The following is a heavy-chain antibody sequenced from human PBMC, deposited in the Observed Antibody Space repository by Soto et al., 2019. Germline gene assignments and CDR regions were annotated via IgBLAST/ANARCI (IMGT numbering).Heavy chain of an antibody. CDR1: GFNFSIYA. CDR2: IWFDGSNN. J-gene: IGHJ6*03. V-gene: IGHV3-33*01. D-gene: IGHD3-3*01. CDR3: ARVRRVANPYYFYYMDV. Sequence: QVQLTESGGGVVQPGTSLRLSCAASGFNFSIYAMHWVRQAPGKGLEWMAVIWFDGSNNFYADSVRGRFTISRDNSKNTLFLQMNSLRAEDTAVYYCARVRRVANPYYFYYMDVWRKGTTVTVSS.